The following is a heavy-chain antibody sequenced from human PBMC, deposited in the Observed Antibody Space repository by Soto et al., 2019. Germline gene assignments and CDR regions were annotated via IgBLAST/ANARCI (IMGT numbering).Heavy chain of an antibody. J-gene: IGHJ3*02. D-gene: IGHD3-22*01. CDR2: IYHRGST. CDR3: ARARRITMIVEAAFDI. Sequence: QLQLQESGSGLVKPSQTLSLTCAVSGGSISSGGYSWSWIRQPPGKALEWMGYIYHRGSTSYNPSLTRRGTISVYRSKNQFSLKLSSVTAADTAVYYCARARRITMIVEAAFDIWGQGTMVTVSS. CDR1: GGSISSGGYS. V-gene: IGHV4-30-2*01.